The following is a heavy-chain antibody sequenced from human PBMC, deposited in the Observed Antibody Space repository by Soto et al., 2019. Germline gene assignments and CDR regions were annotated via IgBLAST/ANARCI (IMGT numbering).Heavy chain of an antibody. J-gene: IGHJ6*02. D-gene: IGHD1-26*01. V-gene: IGHV1-2*02. CDR1: GYIFTGYF. CDR2: INPNTSAT. CDR3: ARSREPGVHYGLDV. Sequence: ASVKVSCKXSGYIFTGYFIQWLRQAPGQGLEWMGWINPNTSATNYAQKFQGRVTMTRDTSLGTAYMELTRLSDNDTAVYYCARSREPGVHYGLDVWGPGTTVTAP.